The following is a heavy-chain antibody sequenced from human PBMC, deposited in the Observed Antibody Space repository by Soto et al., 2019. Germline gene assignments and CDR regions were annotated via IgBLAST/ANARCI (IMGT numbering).Heavy chain of an antibody. D-gene: IGHD5-12*01. CDR3: AISMGEKWHPFDY. CDR1: GFFLRDFG. V-gene: IGHV3-33*01. CDR2: IWYDGSNT. Sequence: GGSLRLSCVASGFFLRDFGMHWVRQAPGKGLEWVSVIWYDGSNTYQGESVKGRFTMSRDISKNTLYLQMDSLRPEDTAVYYCAISMGEKWHPFDYWGRGTSVTVSS. J-gene: IGHJ4*01.